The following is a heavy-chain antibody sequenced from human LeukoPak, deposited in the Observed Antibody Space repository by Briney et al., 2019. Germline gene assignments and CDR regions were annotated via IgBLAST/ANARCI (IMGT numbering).Heavy chain of an antibody. J-gene: IGHJ4*02. D-gene: IGHD2-21*02. CDR1: GYTFTGYY. Sequence: ASVNVSFKASGYTFTGYYIHWVRQAPGQGLEGMGWIYPNRGGTNYEQKFQGRVTMTRGTSISTAYMELSRLRSDDTAVYYCARSFVVVTAILGTVARGGSHWGQGTLVTVSS. CDR3: ARSFVVVTAILGTVARGGSH. CDR2: IYPNRGGT. V-gene: IGHV1-2*02.